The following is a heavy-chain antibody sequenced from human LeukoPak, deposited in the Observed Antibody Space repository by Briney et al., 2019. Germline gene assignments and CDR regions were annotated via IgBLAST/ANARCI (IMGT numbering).Heavy chain of an antibody. J-gene: IGHJ4*02. CDR2: ILSDGSKE. CDR1: GFTFSSYG. Sequence: QAGGSLRLSCAASGFTFSSYGMHWVRQAPGKGLEWVAVILSDGSKEFYTDSVKGRFTISKDNSKNTLFLQMNSLSAEHTAVFYCAKHERLEVVRGVIGFDYWGQGTLVTVSS. CDR3: AKHERLEVVRGVIGFDY. V-gene: IGHV3-33*06. D-gene: IGHD3-10*01.